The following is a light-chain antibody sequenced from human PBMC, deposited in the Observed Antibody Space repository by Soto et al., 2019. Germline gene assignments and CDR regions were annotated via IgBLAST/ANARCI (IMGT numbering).Light chain of an antibody. Sequence: AIRMTQSPSSFSASTGNRVTITCRASQGISSYLAWYQQKPGKAPKLLIYAASSLQSGVPSRFSGSGSGTDFTLTISRLEPEDFAVYYCQQYGSSGTFGQGTKVDI. CDR3: QQYGSSGT. CDR1: QGISSY. V-gene: IGKV1-8*01. J-gene: IGKJ1*01. CDR2: AAS.